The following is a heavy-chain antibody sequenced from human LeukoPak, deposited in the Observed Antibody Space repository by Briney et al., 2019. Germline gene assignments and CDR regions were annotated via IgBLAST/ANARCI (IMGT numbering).Heavy chain of an antibody. CDR2: ITSSGDAT. CDR3: AKTTEGAPRFLTSGGDIGQIFDF. Sequence: GGSLRLSCAVSGFTFDNYAMSWVRQAPGKWLQWVSTITSSGDATYYADSVRGRFTISRANSKNTLYLQMNSLRPEDTAVFYCAKTTEGAPRFLTSGGDIGQIFDFWGQRILVTVSS. D-gene: IGHD3-16*02. J-gene: IGHJ4*02. V-gene: IGHV3-23*01. CDR1: GFTFDNYA.